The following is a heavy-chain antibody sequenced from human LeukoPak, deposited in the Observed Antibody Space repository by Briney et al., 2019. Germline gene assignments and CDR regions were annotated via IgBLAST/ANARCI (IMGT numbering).Heavy chain of an antibody. CDR1: GGSISSYY. J-gene: IGHJ6*02. Sequence: KTSETLSLTCTVSGGSISSYYWGWIRQPPGKGLEWIGSIYYSGSTYYNPSLKGRVTISVDTSKNQFSLKLSSVTAADTAVYYCARLIGGDYDFWSGYPGDYYYYGMDVWGQGTTVTVSS. D-gene: IGHD3-3*01. CDR2: IYYSGST. CDR3: ARLIGGDYDFWSGYPGDYYYYGMDV. V-gene: IGHV4-39*01.